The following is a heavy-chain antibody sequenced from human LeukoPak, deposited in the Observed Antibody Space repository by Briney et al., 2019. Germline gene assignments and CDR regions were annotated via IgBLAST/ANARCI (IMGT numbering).Heavy chain of an antibody. CDR2: ISAYNGNT. V-gene: IGHV1-18*01. CDR3: ARDGTGSASSSWDLDY. J-gene: IGHJ4*02. Sequence: ASVKVSCKASGYTFTSYGISWVRQAPGQGLEWMGWISAYNGNTNYAQRLQGRVTMTTDTSTSTAYMELRSLRSDDTAVYYCARDGTGSASSSWDLDYWGQGTLVTVSS. D-gene: IGHD6-13*01. CDR1: GYTFTSYG.